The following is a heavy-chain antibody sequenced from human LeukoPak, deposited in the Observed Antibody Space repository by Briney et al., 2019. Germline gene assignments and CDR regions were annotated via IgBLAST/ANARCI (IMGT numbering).Heavy chain of an antibody. Sequence: PGGSLRLSCAASGFTFSSYSMNWVRQAPGKGLEWVSSISSSSSYIYYADSVKGRFTISRDNAKNSLYLQMNSLRAEDTAVYYCAKDRRGSSISLDYWGQGTLVTVSS. CDR2: ISSSSSYI. CDR3: AKDRRGSSISLDY. CDR1: GFTFSSYS. D-gene: IGHD6-6*01. J-gene: IGHJ4*02. V-gene: IGHV3-21*01.